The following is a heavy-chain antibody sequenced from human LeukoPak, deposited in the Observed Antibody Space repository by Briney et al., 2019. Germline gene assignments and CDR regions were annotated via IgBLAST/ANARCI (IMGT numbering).Heavy chain of an antibody. J-gene: IGHJ1*01. CDR2: VYPADSDT. Sequence: GESLKISCKGSGYSFSSYWIAWVRQIHGQGLEWIGVVYPADSDTRYSRSFQGQVTMSVDKSIKTAYLQRNSLKASDTAMYYCARPGERDLAGYILHWGQGTLVTVSS. V-gene: IGHV5-51*01. CDR1: GYSFSSYW. CDR3: ARPGERDLAGYILH. D-gene: IGHD7-27*01.